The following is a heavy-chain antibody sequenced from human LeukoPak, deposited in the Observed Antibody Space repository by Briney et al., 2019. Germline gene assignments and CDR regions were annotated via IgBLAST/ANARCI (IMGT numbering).Heavy chain of an antibody. J-gene: IGHJ4*02. CDR1: GGSISSGSYY. CDR2: IYHSGST. Sequence: SQTLSLTCTVSGGSISSGSYYWSWIRQPAGKGLEWIGSIYHSGSTYYNPSLKSRVTISVDTSKNQFSLKLSSVTAADTAVYYCARAPYYYGSGSPIDYWGQGTLVTVSS. D-gene: IGHD3-10*01. V-gene: IGHV4-61*02. CDR3: ARAPYYYGSGSPIDY.